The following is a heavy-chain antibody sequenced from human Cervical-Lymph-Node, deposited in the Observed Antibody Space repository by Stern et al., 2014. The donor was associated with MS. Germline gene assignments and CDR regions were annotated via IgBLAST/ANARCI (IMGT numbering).Heavy chain of an antibody. Sequence: QVQLVQSGPGLVKPSQTLSLTCTVSGASLSSLNYYWSWIRQRPGKGLEWIGFISYSGNTNSNPSLKSRVTVSADTSKTQFSLRLTSVTAADTAVYYCARDNGLRVEQFFDYWGQGILVTVSS. V-gene: IGHV4-31*03. D-gene: IGHD4-17*01. CDR1: GASLSSLNYY. CDR2: ISYSGNT. CDR3: ARDNGLRVEQFFDY. J-gene: IGHJ4*02.